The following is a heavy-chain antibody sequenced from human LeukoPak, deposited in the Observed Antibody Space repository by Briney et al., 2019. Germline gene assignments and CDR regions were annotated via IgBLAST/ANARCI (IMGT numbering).Heavy chain of an antibody. CDR2: INHSGST. CDR3: ARGLRWLQYIDY. J-gene: IGHJ4*02. V-gene: IGHV4-34*01. CDR1: GGSFSGYY. Sequence: SETLSLTCAVYGGSFSGYYWSWIRQPPGKGLEWIGEINHSGSTNYNPSLKSRVTISVDTSKNQFSLKLSSVTAADTAVYYCARGLRWLQYIDYWGQGTRVTVSS. D-gene: IGHD5-24*01.